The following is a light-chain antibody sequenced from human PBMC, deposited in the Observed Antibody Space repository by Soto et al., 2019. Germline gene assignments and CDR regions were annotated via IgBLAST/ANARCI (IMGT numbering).Light chain of an antibody. CDR1: QSVSSSF. CDR2: VPS. Sequence: IVLTQSPGTLSLSPGERATLSCRASQSVSSSFLAWYQQKPGQAPRLLIYVPSSRATGIPDRFSGSGSGTDFTLTISRLEPEDFAVYYCQQYNNWPRTFGQGTKVDIK. J-gene: IGKJ1*01. CDR3: QQYNNWPRT. V-gene: IGKV3-20*01.